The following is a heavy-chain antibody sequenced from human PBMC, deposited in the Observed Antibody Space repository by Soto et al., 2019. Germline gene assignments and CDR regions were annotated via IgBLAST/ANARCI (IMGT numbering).Heavy chain of an antibody. V-gene: IGHV1-2*02. Sequence: QVQLVQSGAEVKKPGASVKVSCKASGYTFTGYYMHWVRQAPGQGLEWMGWINPNSGGTKSAQKFQGRVSMTRVTSISTAYMDLSRLRSDDTAVYYCARRKGDYYDSSGYHYYFDYWGQGTLVTVSS. CDR1: GYTFTGYY. D-gene: IGHD3-22*01. CDR3: ARRKGDYYDSSGYHYYFDY. J-gene: IGHJ4*02. CDR2: INPNSGGT.